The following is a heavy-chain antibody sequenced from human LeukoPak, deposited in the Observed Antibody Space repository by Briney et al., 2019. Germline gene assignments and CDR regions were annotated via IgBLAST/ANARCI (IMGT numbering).Heavy chain of an antibody. Sequence: GRSLRLSCAASGFTFDDYAMHWVRQAPGKGLEWVSGISWNSGSIGYADSVKGRFTISRDNSKNTLYLQMNSLRAEDTAVYYCARDWGDYGGGWGQGTLVTVSS. V-gene: IGHV3-9*01. CDR1: GFTFDDYA. J-gene: IGHJ4*02. D-gene: IGHD4-17*01. CDR3: ARDWGDYGGG. CDR2: ISWNSGSI.